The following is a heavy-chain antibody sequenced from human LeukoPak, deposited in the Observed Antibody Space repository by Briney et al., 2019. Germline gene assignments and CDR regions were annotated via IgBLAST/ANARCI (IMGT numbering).Heavy chain of an antibody. V-gene: IGHV3-21*01. D-gene: IGHD4-17*01. Sequence: PGGSLRLSCSASGFDLSPYTMNWVRQAPGQGLEWVASISSTSTYMYYGDSLKGRFTISRDNAKNTLYLQLDSLRAEDTATYYCARRVTTFLSWGQGTLVIVSS. CDR2: ISSTSTYM. J-gene: IGHJ4*02. CDR1: GFDLSPYT. CDR3: ARRVTTFLS.